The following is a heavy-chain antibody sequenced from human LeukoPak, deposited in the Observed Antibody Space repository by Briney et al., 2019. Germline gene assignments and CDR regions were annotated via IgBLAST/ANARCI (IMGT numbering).Heavy chain of an antibody. CDR1: GGSISSSSYY. Sequence: SETLSLTCTVSGGSISSSSYYWGWIRQPPGKGLEWIGSIYYSGSTYYNPSLKSLVTISLDTSKYQLSLTLSSETAADTAVYYCATEMRGSYPFDYWGQGTLVTVSS. CDR2: IYYSGST. J-gene: IGHJ4*02. V-gene: IGHV4-39*01. D-gene: IGHD1-26*01. CDR3: ATEMRGSYPFDY.